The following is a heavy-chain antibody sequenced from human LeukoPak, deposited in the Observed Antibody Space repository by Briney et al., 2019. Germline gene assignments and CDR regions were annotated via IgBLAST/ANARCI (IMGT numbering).Heavy chain of an antibody. D-gene: IGHD2-15*01. V-gene: IGHV4-39*01. Sequence: SETLSLTCTVSGGSISSSSYYWGWIRQPPGKGLEWIGSIYYSGSTYYNPSLKSRVTISVDTSKNQFSLRLSSVTAADTAVYYCARHYCSGGSCYYYYYYMDVWGKGTTVTISS. CDR1: GGSISSSSYY. CDR3: ARHYCSGGSCYYYYYYMDV. J-gene: IGHJ6*03. CDR2: IYYSGST.